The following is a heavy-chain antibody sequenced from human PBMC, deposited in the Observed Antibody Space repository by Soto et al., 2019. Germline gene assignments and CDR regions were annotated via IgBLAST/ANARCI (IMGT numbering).Heavy chain of an antibody. CDR3: ARERSMTTAADAFDI. D-gene: IGHD4-17*01. Sequence: QVQLVESWGGVVQPGRSLRLSCAASGFTFSSYAMHWVRQAPGKGLEWVAVISYDGSNKYYADSVKGRFTISRDNSKNTLYLQMNSLRAEDTAVYDCARERSMTTAADAFDIWGQGTMVTVSS. CDR2: ISYDGSNK. CDR1: GFTFSSYA. J-gene: IGHJ3*02. V-gene: IGHV3-30-3*01.